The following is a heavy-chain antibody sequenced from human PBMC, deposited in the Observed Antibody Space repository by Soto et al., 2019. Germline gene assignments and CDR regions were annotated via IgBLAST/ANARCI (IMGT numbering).Heavy chain of an antibody. V-gene: IGHV3-30-3*01. CDR3: ARAPPRTVTTAGWYFDL. D-gene: IGHD4-4*01. J-gene: IGHJ2*01. CDR1: GFTFSSYA. CDR2: ISYDGSNK. Sequence: QVQLVESGGGVVQPGRSLRLSCAASGFTFSSYAMHWVRQAPGKGLEWVAVISYDGSNKYYADSVKGRFTISRDNSKNTLYLQMNSLRAEDTAVYYCARAPPRTVTTAGWYFDLWGRGTLFTVSS.